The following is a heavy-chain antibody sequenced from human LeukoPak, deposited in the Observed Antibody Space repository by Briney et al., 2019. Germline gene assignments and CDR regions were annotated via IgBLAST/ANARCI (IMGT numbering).Heavy chain of an antibody. CDR2: MNPNSGDT. D-gene: IGHD3-3*01. J-gene: IGHJ6*02. Sequence: ASVKVSYKASGYTFTSYDINWVRQAPGQGLEWMGRMNPNSGDTGYAQKFQGRLTMTRNTSISTAYMELSSLRSEDTAVYYCARDKSRRLLYRYYYYGMDVWGQGTTVTVSS. CDR1: GYTFTSYD. V-gene: IGHV1-8*01. CDR3: ARDKSRRLLYRYYYYGMDV.